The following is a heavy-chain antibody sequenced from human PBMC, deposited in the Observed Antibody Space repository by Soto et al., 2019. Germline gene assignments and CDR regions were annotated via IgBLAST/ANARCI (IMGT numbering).Heavy chain of an antibody. V-gene: IGHV3-49*03. CDR1: GFTFGDYA. J-gene: IGHJ5*02. CDR2: IRSKAYGGTT. CDR3: TRDSSRWEGWFVP. Sequence: PGGSLRLSCTASGFTFGDYAMSWFRQAPGKGLEWVGFIRSKAYGGTTEYAASVKGRFTISRDDSKRIAYLQMNSLKTADTAVYYCTRDSSRWEGWFVPWGQGTLVTVSS. D-gene: IGHD6-13*01.